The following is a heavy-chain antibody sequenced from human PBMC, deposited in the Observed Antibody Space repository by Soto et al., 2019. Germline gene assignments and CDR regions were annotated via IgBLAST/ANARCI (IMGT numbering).Heavy chain of an antibody. CDR3: AAAPSIDWLLSTPPSDYYYGMDV. CDR1: GFTFTSSA. J-gene: IGHJ6*02. Sequence: QMQLVQSGPEVKKPGTSVKVSCKASGFTFTSSAVQWVRQARGQRLEWIGWIVVGSGNTNYAQKFQERVTITRDMSTSTAYMELSSLRSEDTAVYYCAAAPSIDWLLSTPPSDYYYGMDVWGQGTTVTVSS. D-gene: IGHD3-9*01. CDR2: IVVGSGNT. V-gene: IGHV1-58*01.